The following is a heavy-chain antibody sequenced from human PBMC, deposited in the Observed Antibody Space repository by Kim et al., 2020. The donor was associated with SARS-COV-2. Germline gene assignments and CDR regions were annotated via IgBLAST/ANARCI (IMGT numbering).Heavy chain of an antibody. V-gene: IGHV4-61*02. CDR3: ARTSYAEGDFPIFDV. CDR2: VSATGGT. J-gene: IGHJ4*02. D-gene: IGHD3-16*01. Sequence: SETLSLTCTVSGGSVTSGDYWNWIRQSAGQQLEWIGRVSATGGTNYSPSFESRATVHFDESKIHIFLRLTSATAADTAVYFCARTSYAEGDFPIFDVWGQGIQVTVSS. CDR1: GGSVTSGDY.